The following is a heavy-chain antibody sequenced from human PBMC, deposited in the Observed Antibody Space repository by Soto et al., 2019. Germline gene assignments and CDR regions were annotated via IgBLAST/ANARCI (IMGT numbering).Heavy chain of an antibody. Sequence: ASVKVSCKASGYTFTSYGISWVRQAPGQGLEWMRWISAYNGNTNYAQKLQGRVTMTTDTSTSTAYMELRSLRSDDTAVYYCARDQAAAGTGDYWGQGTLVTVSS. CDR2: ISAYNGNT. CDR3: ARDQAAAGTGDY. D-gene: IGHD6-13*01. V-gene: IGHV1-18*01. J-gene: IGHJ4*02. CDR1: GYTFTSYG.